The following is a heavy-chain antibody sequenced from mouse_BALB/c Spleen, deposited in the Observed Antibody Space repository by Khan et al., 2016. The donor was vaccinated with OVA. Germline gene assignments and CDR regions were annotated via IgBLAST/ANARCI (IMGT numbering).Heavy chain of an antibody. J-gene: IGHJ3*01. V-gene: IGHV1S135*01. CDR2: IDPYNGGT. CDR1: GYAFTSYI. CDR3: ARGGYGGFAY. D-gene: IGHD2-2*01. Sequence: VQLQQSGPELVKPGASVKVSCKASGYAFTSYIMYWVKQSHGKSLEWIGYIDPYNGGTSYNQKLKGKAKLTVDKSSTPAYMHLNSLTSKDSAVYYCARGGYGGFAYWGQGTLVTVSA.